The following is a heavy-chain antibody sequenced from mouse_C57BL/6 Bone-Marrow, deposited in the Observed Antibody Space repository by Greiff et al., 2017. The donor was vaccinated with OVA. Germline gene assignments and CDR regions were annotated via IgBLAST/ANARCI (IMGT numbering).Heavy chain of an antibody. CDR2: INPSTGGT. J-gene: IGHJ3*01. V-gene: IGHV1-42*01. CDR1: GYSFTGYY. D-gene: IGHD1-1*02. Sequence: VQLQQSGPELVKPGASVKISCKASGYSFTGYYMNWVKRSPEKSLEWIGEINPSTGGTTYNQKFKAKATLTVDKSSSTAYMQLKSLTSEDSAVYYCAYGPFAYWGQGTLVTVSA. CDR3: AYGPFAY.